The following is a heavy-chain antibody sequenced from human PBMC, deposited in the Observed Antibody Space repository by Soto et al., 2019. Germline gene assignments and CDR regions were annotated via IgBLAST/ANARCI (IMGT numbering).Heavy chain of an antibody. CDR1: GLSLINVRLG. Sequence: PTLVNPTETLTLTCTFSGLSLINVRLGLSWSRQPAGKALEWLAHIFSNDDKSYSTSLRSRLTISKDTSRSQVVLTMTNMDPLDSATYYCALIKDCSRTDCYLASFDPWGQGTLVTVSS. CDR3: ALIKDCSRTDCYLASFDP. CDR2: IFSNDDK. J-gene: IGHJ5*02. V-gene: IGHV2-26*01. D-gene: IGHD2-2*01.